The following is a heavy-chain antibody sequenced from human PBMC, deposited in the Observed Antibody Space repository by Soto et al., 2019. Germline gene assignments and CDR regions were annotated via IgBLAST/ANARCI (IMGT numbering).Heavy chain of an antibody. CDR1: GDSIRSRRYY. CDR2: MFYSGTT. J-gene: IGHJ5*01. Sequence: QLQLQESGPGLVKPSETLALMCAVSGDSIRSRRYYWGCIRQSPGEGLEWIGNMFYSGTTYDNPSLNSRVAISVDPPKNQFSLKLGAVTAADTAVYYCVRHSAPSGLLAGATNPWFDTWCHGTLVSVSS. V-gene: IGHV4-39*01. CDR3: VRHSAPSGLLAGATNPWFDT. D-gene: IGHD3-3*02.